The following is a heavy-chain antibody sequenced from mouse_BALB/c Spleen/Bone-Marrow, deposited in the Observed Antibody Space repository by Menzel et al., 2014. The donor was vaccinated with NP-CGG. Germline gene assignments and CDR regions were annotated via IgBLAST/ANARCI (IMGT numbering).Heavy chain of an antibody. J-gene: IGHJ2*01. CDR3: ARRDGFAYLNY. CDR1: GFDFTRYW. CDR2: INPDNSTI. V-gene: IGHV4-1*02. Sequence: VQLQQSGGGLVQPGGSVKLSCAASGFDFTRYWMSWVRQAPGKGLEWIGEINPDNSTINYSPSLKDKFILSRDNSKNTPYMHLNKLTSEDTALYYCARRDGFAYLNYWGQGTPVTVSA. D-gene: IGHD2-3*01.